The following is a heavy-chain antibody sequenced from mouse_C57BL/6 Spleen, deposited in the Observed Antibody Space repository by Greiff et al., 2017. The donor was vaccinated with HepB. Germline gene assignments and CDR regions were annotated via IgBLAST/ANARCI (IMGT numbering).Heavy chain of an antibody. V-gene: IGHV14-4*01. CDR2: IDPENGDT. CDR1: GFNIKDDY. Sequence: VQLKQTGAELVRPGASVKLSCTASGFNIKDDYMHWVKQRPEQGLEWIGWIDPENGDTEYASKFQGKATITADTSSNTAYLQLSSLTSEDTAVYYCTSLYGSSYFDYWGQGTTLPVSS. CDR3: TSLYGSSYFDY. J-gene: IGHJ2*01. D-gene: IGHD1-1*01.